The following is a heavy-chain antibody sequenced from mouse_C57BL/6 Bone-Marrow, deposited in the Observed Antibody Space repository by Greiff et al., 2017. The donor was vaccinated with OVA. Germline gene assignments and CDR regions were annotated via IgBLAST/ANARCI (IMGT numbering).Heavy chain of an antibody. CDR2: ISDGGSYT. CDR3: ARDLGYFDV. J-gene: IGHJ1*03. V-gene: IGHV5-4*01. CDR1: GFTFSSYA. Sequence: EVKLVESGGGLVKPGGSLKLSCAASGFTFSSYAMSWVRQTPEKRLEWVATISDGGSYTYYPDNVKGRFTLSRDNAKNNLYLQMNHLKSEDTAMYYCARDLGYFDVWGTGTTVTVSS.